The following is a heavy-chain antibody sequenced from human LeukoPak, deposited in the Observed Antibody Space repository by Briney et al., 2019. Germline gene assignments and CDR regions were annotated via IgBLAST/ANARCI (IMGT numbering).Heavy chain of an antibody. CDR1: GGSISSYY. V-gene: IGHV4-59*01. CDR3: ARDILAYFDY. CDR2: IYYSGSI. Sequence: SETLSLTCTVSGGSISSYYWSWIRQPPGKGLEWIGYIYYSGSINYNPSLKSRVTISVDTSKNQFSLKLSSVTAADTAVYYCARDILAYFDYWGQGTLVTVSS. D-gene: IGHD2-21*01. J-gene: IGHJ4*02.